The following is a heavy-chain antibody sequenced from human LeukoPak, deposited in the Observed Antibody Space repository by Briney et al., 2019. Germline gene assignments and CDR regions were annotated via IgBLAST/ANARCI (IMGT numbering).Heavy chain of an antibody. Sequence: GGSLRLSCAVSGFTFDDYGMSWVRQDPGKGLEWVSVIEWDGGGTFYADSVKGRFTISRDNSKNSLYLQMHSLRTEDTALYYCTKVGDDYGANAGNWYFDLWGRGTLVTVSS. CDR3: TKVGDDYGANAGNWYFDL. CDR1: GFTFDDYG. J-gene: IGHJ2*01. V-gene: IGHV3-43*02. D-gene: IGHD4-17*01. CDR2: IEWDGGGT.